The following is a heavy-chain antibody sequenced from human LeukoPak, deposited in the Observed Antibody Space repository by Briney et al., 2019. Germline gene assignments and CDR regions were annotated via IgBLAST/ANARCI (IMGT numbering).Heavy chain of an antibody. CDR3: ARVYGLWFGEGMGRMDV. V-gene: IGHV4-34*01. CDR2: INHSGTT. D-gene: IGHD3-10*01. Sequence: SETPSLTCAVSVGSFRGYYWTWIRQPPGKELEWIGEINHSGTTNYNSSLKSRIIISVDTYKNQFSLKLTSVIAADTAVYYCARVYGLWFGEGMGRMDVWGKGTTVTVSS. CDR1: VGSFRGYY. J-gene: IGHJ6*03.